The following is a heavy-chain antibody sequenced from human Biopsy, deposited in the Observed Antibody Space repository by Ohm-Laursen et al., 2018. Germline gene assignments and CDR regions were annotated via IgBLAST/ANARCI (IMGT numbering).Heavy chain of an antibody. D-gene: IGHD4-23*01. Sequence: SLRLSCAASGFTFVDSAMHWVRQACGKGLEWIGRIRSKVNNYATAYAASVTGRFTISRDDSKNTAYLQMNSLKTEDTAVYYCTTYDNSGDYRDYWGQGTQVTVSS. V-gene: IGHV3-73*01. CDR2: IRSKVNNYAT. J-gene: IGHJ4*02. CDR1: GFTFVDSA. CDR3: TTYDNSGDYRDY.